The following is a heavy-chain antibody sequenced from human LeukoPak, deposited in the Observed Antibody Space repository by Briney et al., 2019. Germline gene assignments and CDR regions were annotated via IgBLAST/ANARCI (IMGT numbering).Heavy chain of an antibody. D-gene: IGHD2/OR15-2a*01. J-gene: IGHJ3*02. V-gene: IGHV3-30*03. CDR2: ISYDGSNK. CDR1: GFTFSSYA. CDR3: ARYFDAFDI. Sequence: GGSLRLSCAASGFTFSSYAMHWVRRAPGKGLEWVAVISYDGSNKYYADSVKGRFTISRDNAKNSLYLQMNSLRAEDTAVYYCARYFDAFDIWGQGTMVTVSS.